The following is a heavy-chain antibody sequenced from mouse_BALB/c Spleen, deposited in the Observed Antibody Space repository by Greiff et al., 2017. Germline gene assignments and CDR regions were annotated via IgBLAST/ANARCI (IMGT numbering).Heavy chain of an antibody. CDR2: IYPGDGDT. J-gene: IGHJ3*01. CDR3: ARSGTFAY. V-gene: IGHV1-87*01. D-gene: IGHD4-1*01. Sequence: QVQLQQSGAELARPGASVKLSCKASGYTFTSYWMQWVKQRPGQGLEWIGAIYPGDGDTRYTQKFKGKATLTADKSSSTAYMQLSSLASEDSAVYYCARSGTFAYWGQGTLVTVSA. CDR1: GYTFTSYW.